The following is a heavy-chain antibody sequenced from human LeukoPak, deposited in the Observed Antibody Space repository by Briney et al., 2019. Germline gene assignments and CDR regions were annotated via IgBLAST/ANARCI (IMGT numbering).Heavy chain of an antibody. V-gene: IGHV3-7*01. CDR2: IKQDGSEK. J-gene: IGHJ3*02. D-gene: IGHD3-16*02. CDR1: GFTFSNYW. CDR3: ARDSDYVRGNYRYDAFDI. Sequence: GGSLRLSCAASGFTFSNYWMNWVRQAPGKGLEWVANIKQDGSEKYYVDSVKGRFTISRDNAKNSLYLQVNSLRAEDTAVYYCARDSDYVRGNYRYDAFDIWGQGTMVTVSS.